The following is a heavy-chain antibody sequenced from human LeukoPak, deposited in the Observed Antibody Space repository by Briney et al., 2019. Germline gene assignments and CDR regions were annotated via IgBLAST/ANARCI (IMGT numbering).Heavy chain of an antibody. CDR3: AKVVYGDYPTDY. Sequence: GGSLRLSCAASGFTVSSNYMSWVRQAPGKGLEWVSVIYSGGSTYYADSVKGRFTISRDNSKNTLYLHMNSLRAEDTAVYYCAKVVYGDYPTDYWGQGTLVTVSS. CDR1: GFTVSSNY. J-gene: IGHJ4*02. V-gene: IGHV3-53*01. CDR2: IYSGGST. D-gene: IGHD4-17*01.